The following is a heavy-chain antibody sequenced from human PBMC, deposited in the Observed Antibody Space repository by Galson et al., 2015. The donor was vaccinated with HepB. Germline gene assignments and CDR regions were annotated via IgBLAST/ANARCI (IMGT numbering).Heavy chain of an antibody. CDR1: GFTFSSYG. V-gene: IGHV3-30*18. Sequence: SLRLSCAASGFTFSSYGMHWVRQAPGKGLEWVAVISYDGSNKYYADSVKGRFTISRDNSKNTLYLQMNSLRAEDTAVYYCAKDSSGWYRVFDYWGQGTLVTVSS. CDR3: AKDSSGWYRVFDY. D-gene: IGHD6-19*01. J-gene: IGHJ4*02. CDR2: ISYDGSNK.